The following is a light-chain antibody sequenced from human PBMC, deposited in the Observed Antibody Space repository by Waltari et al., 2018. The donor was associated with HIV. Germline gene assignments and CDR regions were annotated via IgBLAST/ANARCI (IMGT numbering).Light chain of an antibody. CDR2: LGS. V-gene: IGKV2-28*01. Sequence: DIVMTQSPLSLPVTPGEPASISCRSSQSLLHSNGKNHFDWYLQRPVQSPQLLIYLGSNRASGVPDRFSGSGSGTDFTLKISSVEAEDAGVYYCMQSLQDPITFGQGTRLEIK. J-gene: IGKJ5*01. CDR3: MQSLQDPIT. CDR1: QSLLHSNGKNH.